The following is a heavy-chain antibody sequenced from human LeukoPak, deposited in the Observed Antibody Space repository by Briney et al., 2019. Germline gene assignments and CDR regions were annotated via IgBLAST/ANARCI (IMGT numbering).Heavy chain of an antibody. CDR1: GLTVRSNY. V-gene: IGHV3-66*01. CDR3: ARESQYAMDV. CDR2: IYTGGTT. Sequence: GGSLRLFCAASGLTVRSNYLSSGCQAPGKGLEWVSVIYTGGTTYYAGSVKGRLTISRDNSKNTAYLQMISLRAEDTAVYSCARESQYAMDVWGQGTTVTVSS. J-gene: IGHJ6*02.